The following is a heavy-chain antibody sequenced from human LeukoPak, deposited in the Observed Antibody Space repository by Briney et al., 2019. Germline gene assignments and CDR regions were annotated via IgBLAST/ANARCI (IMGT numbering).Heavy chain of an antibody. D-gene: IGHD4-17*01. CDR3: ARGEYGDLRWFDP. CDR2: INHSGST. CDR1: GGSFSGYY. Sequence: SETLSLTCAVYGGSFSGYYWSWIRQPPGKGLEWIGEINHSGSTNYNPSLKSRVTISVDTSKNQFSLKLSSVTAADTAVYYCARGEYGDLRWFDPWGRGTLVTVSS. J-gene: IGHJ5*02. V-gene: IGHV4-34*01.